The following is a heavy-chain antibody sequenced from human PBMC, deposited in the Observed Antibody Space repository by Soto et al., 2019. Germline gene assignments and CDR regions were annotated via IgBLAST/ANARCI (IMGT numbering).Heavy chain of an antibody. Sequence: EVQLVESRGGLVKPGGSLRLSCAASGFTFSSYSMNWVRQAPGKGLEWVSSISSSSSYIYYADSVKGRFTISRDNAKNTRYLQMNSLRAEDTAVYYCARDRDYFMPGDVWGQGNTVTVSS. J-gene: IGHJ6*02. CDR1: GFTFSSYS. CDR3: ARDRDYFMPGDV. CDR2: ISSSSSYI. V-gene: IGHV3-21*01. D-gene: IGHD3-10*01.